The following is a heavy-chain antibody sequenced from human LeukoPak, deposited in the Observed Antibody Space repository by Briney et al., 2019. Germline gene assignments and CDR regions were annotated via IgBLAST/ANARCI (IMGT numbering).Heavy chain of an antibody. CDR2: ISYDGSNK. CDR1: GFTFSSYA. J-gene: IGHJ4*02. D-gene: IGHD6-13*01. V-gene: IGHV3-30*04. CDR3: AKDFTVAAAGIVDYFDY. Sequence: PGGSLRLSCAASGFTFSSYAMHWVRQAPGKGLEWVAVISYDGSNKYYADSVKGRFTISRDNSKNTLYLQMNSLRAEDTAVYYCAKDFTVAAAGIVDYFDYWGQGTLVTVSS.